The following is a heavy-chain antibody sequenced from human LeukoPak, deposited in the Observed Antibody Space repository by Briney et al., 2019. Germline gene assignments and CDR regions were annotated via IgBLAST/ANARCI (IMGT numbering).Heavy chain of an antibody. Sequence: GGSLRLSCAASGFRFSTYAMSWVRQAPGKGLEWVSTVRGSGAGTYYAGSVKGRFTISRDNSKNTLYLQMKSLRAEDTAVYYCASARPEGSCSGGSCSIFDYWGQGTLITVSS. CDR3: ASARPEGSCSGGSCSIFDY. J-gene: IGHJ4*02. CDR1: GFRFSTYA. CDR2: VRGSGAGT. D-gene: IGHD2-15*01. V-gene: IGHV3-23*01.